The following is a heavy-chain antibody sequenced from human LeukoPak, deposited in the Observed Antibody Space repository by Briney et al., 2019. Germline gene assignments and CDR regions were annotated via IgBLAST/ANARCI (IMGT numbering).Heavy chain of an antibody. J-gene: IGHJ4*02. D-gene: IGHD5-18*01. CDR1: GGSFTGYY. Sequence: SETLSLTCAVYGGSFTGYYWSWIRQPPGKGLEWIGEINRNGNTNYNPSLKSRVTISVDTSKNQFSLKLSSVTAADTAVYYCARDRGYSYGPFDYWGQGTLVTVSS. CDR3: ARDRGYSYGPFDY. V-gene: IGHV4-34*01. CDR2: INRNGNT.